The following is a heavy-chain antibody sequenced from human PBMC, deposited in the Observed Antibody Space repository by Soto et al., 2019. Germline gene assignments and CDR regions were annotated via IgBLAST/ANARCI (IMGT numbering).Heavy chain of an antibody. CDR3: ARLAGTYYYNDIDV. V-gene: IGHV1-69*05. CDR1: GGTFSTYA. D-gene: IGHD1-1*01. CDR2: VIPILGTT. Sequence: QVQLVQSGAEVKKPGSSVKVSCKASGGTFSTYAISWVRQAPGQGHEWMGGVIPILGTTNNAQKFQGRVTITTNESTSTAYMELTSLNSQATAVYYCARLAGTYYYNDIDVWGQGTTVTVSS. J-gene: IGHJ6*02.